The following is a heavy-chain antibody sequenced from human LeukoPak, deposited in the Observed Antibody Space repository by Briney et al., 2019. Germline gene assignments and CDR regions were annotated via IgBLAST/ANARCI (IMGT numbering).Heavy chain of an antibody. J-gene: IGHJ6*02. D-gene: IGHD3-3*01. CDR1: GGSISSYY. CDR3: ASSSYYDFWSGYYTDYYYYYGMDV. CDR2: IYYSGST. Sequence: ASETLSLTCTVSGGSISSYYWSWIRQPPGKGLEWIGYIYYSGSTNYNPSLKSRVTISVDTSKNQFSLKLSSVTAADTAVYYCASSSYYDFWSGYYTDYYYYYGMDVWGQGTTVTVPS. V-gene: IGHV4-59*01.